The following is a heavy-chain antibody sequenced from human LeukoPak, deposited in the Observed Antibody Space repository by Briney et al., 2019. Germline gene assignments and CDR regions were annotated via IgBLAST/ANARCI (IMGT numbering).Heavy chain of an antibody. V-gene: IGHV3-9*01. CDR2: ISWNSGSI. CDR1: GFTFDDYA. D-gene: IGHD1-1*01. CDR3: AKGRVRQFDPFDY. Sequence: GGSLRLSCAASGFTFDDYAMHWVRQAPGKGLEWVLGISWNSGSIGYADSVKGRFTISRDNSKNTLYLQMNSLRAEDTAVYYCAKGRVRQFDPFDYWGQGTLVTVSS. J-gene: IGHJ4*02.